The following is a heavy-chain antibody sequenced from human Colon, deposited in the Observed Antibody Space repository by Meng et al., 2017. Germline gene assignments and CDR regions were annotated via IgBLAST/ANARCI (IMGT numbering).Heavy chain of an antibody. CDR3: ARERLSSGWYGGRWFDP. J-gene: IGHJ5*02. CDR2: INHSGST. D-gene: IGHD6-19*01. V-gene: IGHV4-34*01. CDR1: GGSFSGYY. Sequence: QVQVQQGGAGLLKPSETLSLTCAVYGGSFSGYYWSWIRQPPGKGLEWIGEINHSGSTNYNPSLKSRVTISVDTSKNQFSLKLSSVTAADTAVYYCARERLSSGWYGGRWFDPWGQGTLVTVSS.